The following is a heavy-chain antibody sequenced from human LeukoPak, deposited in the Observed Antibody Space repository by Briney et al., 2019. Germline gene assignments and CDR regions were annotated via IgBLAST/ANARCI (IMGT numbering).Heavy chain of an antibody. CDR1: GFTFSNYA. Sequence: PGGSLRLSCAASGFTFSNYAMSWVRQAPGKGLEWVAVISYDGSNKYYADSVKGRFTISRDNSKNTLYLQMNSLRAEDTAVYYCARNEYYDSSGYLDYWGQGTLVTVSS. CDR2: ISYDGSNK. J-gene: IGHJ4*02. CDR3: ARNEYYDSSGYLDY. D-gene: IGHD3-22*01. V-gene: IGHV3-30-3*01.